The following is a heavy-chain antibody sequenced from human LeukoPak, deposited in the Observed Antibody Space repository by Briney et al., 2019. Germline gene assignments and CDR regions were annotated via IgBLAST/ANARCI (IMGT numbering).Heavy chain of an antibody. Sequence: ASVKVSCKASGGTFSSYAISWVRQAPGQGLEWMGGIIPIFGTANYVQKFQGRVTITTDESTSTAYMELSSLRSEDTAVYYCARGSDKIFGVVIPPPDYWGQGTLVTVSS. V-gene: IGHV1-69*05. D-gene: IGHD3-3*01. J-gene: IGHJ4*02. CDR1: GGTFSSYA. CDR3: ARGSDKIFGVVIPPPDY. CDR2: IIPIFGTA.